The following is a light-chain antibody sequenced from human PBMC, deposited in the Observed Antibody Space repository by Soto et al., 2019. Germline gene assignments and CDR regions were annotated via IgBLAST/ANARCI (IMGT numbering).Light chain of an antibody. CDR3: LLFYGGVWV. Sequence: QAVVTQEPSLTVSPGGTVTLTCASSTGAVTGGYYPNWFQQKPGQAPRSLIYSTGNKHSWTPARFSGSLLGGKAALTLSGVQPEDEAEYFCLLFYGGVWVFGGGTKLTVL. CDR2: STG. CDR1: TGAVTGGYY. J-gene: IGLJ3*02. V-gene: IGLV7-43*01.